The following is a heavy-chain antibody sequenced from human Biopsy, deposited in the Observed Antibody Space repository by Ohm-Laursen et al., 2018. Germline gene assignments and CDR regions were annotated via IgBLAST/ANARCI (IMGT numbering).Heavy chain of an antibody. CDR1: GGDINNYY. CDR2: IYPGGST. D-gene: IGHD2/OR15-2a*01. CDR3: ASVILGPTNDAFDL. Sequence: SETLSLTCNVSGGDINNYYWRWIRQPAGKGLEWIGRIYPGGSTNYNPSLKSRVTMSVDTAKKMLSLWLRFITAADTAMYYCASVILGPTNDAFDLWGQGTMVVVSS. J-gene: IGHJ3*01. V-gene: IGHV4-4*07.